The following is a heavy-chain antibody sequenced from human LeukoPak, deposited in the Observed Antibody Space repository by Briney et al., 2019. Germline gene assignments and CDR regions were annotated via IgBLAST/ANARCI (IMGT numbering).Heavy chain of an antibody. J-gene: IGHJ4*02. CDR2: ITPNGGDT. CDR3: ARELGGSGYYRY. Sequence: ASVKVSSKASGCTFTAYYIHWMRLAPGQGREWMGWITPNGGDTDCAPRFQGSVSLTRDTAISTAYMELISLGSDVTAVYYCARELGGSGYYRYWGQGTLVTVSS. V-gene: IGHV1-2*02. CDR1: GCTFTAYY. D-gene: IGHD5-12*01.